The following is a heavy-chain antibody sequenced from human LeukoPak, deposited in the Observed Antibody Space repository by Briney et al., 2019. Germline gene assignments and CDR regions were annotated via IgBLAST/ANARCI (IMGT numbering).Heavy chain of an antibody. CDR2: ITSDGSST. Sequence: GGSLRLSCAASGFTFSNYLMHWVRQAPGKGLVRVSRITSDGSSTHYADSVKGRLTISRDNAKNTLYLQMNSLTAEDTAVYYCVSLGYCSTSSCQPWGQGTLVTVSS. J-gene: IGHJ4*02. CDR3: VSLGYCSTSSCQP. D-gene: IGHD2-2*01. V-gene: IGHV3-74*01. CDR1: GFTFSNYL.